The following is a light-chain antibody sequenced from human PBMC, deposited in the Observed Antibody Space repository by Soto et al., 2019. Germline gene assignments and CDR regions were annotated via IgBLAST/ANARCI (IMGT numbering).Light chain of an antibody. CDR1: SSDVGSYNL. CDR2: EGS. V-gene: IGLV2-23*01. J-gene: IGLJ2*01. CDR3: CSYAGSSTSLV. Sequence: QSALTQPASVSGSPGQSITISCTGNSSDVGSYNLVSWYQQHPGKAPKLMIYEGSKRPSGVSNRFSGSKSGNTASLTISGLQAEDEADYYCCSYAGSSTSLVFGGGTKLTVL.